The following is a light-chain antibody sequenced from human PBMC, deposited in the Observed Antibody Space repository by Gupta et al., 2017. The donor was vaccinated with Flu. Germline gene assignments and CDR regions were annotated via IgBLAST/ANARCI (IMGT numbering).Light chain of an antibody. V-gene: IGKV3-11*01. CDR2: DAS. CDR3: QQRCNWPLT. CDR1: QSVSSY. J-gene: IGKJ4*01. Sequence: PGTLSLSPGERATLSCRASQSVSSYLAWYQQKPGQAPRLLIYDASNRATGIPARFTGSGSGTDFTLTISSLEPEDFAVYYCQQRCNWPLTFGGGTRVEIK.